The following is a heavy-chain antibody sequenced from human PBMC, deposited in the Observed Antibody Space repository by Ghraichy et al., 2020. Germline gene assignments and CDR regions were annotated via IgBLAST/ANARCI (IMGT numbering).Heavy chain of an antibody. CDR3: ASGTIAARPRGFDP. J-gene: IGHJ5*02. D-gene: IGHD6-6*01. V-gene: IGHV3-21*01. CDR1: GFTFSSYS. CDR2: ISSSSSYI. Sequence: GGSLRLSCAASGFTFSSYSMNWVRQAPGKGLEWVSSISSSSSYIYYADSVKGRFTISRDNAKNSLYLQMNSLRAEDTAVYYCASGTIAARPRGFDPWGQGTLVTVSS.